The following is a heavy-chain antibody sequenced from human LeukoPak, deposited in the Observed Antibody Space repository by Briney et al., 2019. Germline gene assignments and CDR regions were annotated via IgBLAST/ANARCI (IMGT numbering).Heavy chain of an antibody. J-gene: IGHJ5*02. D-gene: IGHD3-10*01. CDR3: ARGLGYYGSGSYVYNWFAP. Sequence: PSETLSLTCAVYGGSFSGYYWSWIRQPPGKGLEWIGEINHSGSTNYNPSLKSRVTMSVDTSKNQFSLKLTSVTAADTAVYYCARGLGYYGSGSYVYNWFAPWGQGSLVTVSS. CDR1: GGSFSGYY. CDR2: INHSGST. V-gene: IGHV4-34*01.